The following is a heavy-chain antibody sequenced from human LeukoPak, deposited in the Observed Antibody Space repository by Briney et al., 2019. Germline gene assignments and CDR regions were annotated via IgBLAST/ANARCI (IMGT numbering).Heavy chain of an antibody. V-gene: IGHV3-64*01. CDR1: GFTFSSYA. D-gene: IGHD6-13*01. CDR3: GRVRISAARGYMDV. J-gene: IGHJ6*04. Sequence: GGSLRLSCAGSGFTFSSYAIHWVRQAPGQGLEYVSTISRKGDNIFYANSVKGRFTISRDNSKNTVYLQTGSLRAEDMAVYYCGRVRISAARGYMDVWGKGTTVTVSS. CDR2: ISRKGDNI.